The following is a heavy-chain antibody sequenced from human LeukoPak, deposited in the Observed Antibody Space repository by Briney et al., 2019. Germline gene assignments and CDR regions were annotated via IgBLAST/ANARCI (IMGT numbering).Heavy chain of an antibody. V-gene: IGHV1-2*02. D-gene: IGHD3-22*01. Sequence: ASVKVSCKASGYTFTGYYMHWVRQAPGQGLEWMGWINPNSGGTNYAQKFQGRVTMTRDTSISTAYMERSRLRSDDTAVYYCARQTHYYDSSGYYYEFNNGLDYWGQGTLVTVSS. CDR2: INPNSGGT. J-gene: IGHJ4*02. CDR3: ARQTHYYDSSGYYYEFNNGLDY. CDR1: GYTFTGYY.